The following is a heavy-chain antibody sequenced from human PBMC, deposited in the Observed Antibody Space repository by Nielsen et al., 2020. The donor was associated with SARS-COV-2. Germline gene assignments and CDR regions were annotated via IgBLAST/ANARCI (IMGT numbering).Heavy chain of an antibody. J-gene: IGHJ6*02. V-gene: IGHV4-31*02. CDR1: GGSISSSSYY. CDR3: ARRYYYYGMDV. CDR2: IYYSGST. Sequence: SCTVSGGSISSSSYYWGWIRQPPGKGLEWIGYIYYSGSTYYNPSLKSRVTISVDTSKNQFSLKLSSVTAADTAVYYCARRYYYYGMDVWGQGTTVTVSS.